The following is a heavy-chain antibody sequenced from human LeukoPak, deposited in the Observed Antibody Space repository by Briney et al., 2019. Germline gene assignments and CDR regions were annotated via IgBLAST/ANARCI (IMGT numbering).Heavy chain of an antibody. D-gene: IGHD5-24*01. CDR2: ISYDGSNK. CDR3: AKDPSMRWLQFSYFDY. CDR1: GFTFSSYG. V-gene: IGHV3-30*18. J-gene: IGHJ4*02. Sequence: PGRSLRLSCVASGFTFSSYGIHWVRRAPGKGLEWVAVISYDGSNKYYSDSVKGRFTISRDNSKNTLYLQMNSLRAEDTAVYYCAKDPSMRWLQFSYFDYWGQGTLVTVSS.